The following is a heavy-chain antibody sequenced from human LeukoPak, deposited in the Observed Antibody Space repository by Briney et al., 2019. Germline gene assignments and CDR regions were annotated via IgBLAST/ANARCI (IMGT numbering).Heavy chain of an antibody. D-gene: IGHD4-17*01. CDR3: APCYDGDYVGDC. J-gene: IGHJ4*02. V-gene: IGHV4-34*01. Sequence: SETLSLTCAVYGGSFSGYCWSWIRQPPGKGLEWVGEINHSGSTNYNPSLKSRVTISVDTSKNQFSLKLSSVTPADTAVYYCAPCYDGDYVGDCWGQGTLVTVSS. CDR2: INHSGST. CDR1: GGSFSGYC.